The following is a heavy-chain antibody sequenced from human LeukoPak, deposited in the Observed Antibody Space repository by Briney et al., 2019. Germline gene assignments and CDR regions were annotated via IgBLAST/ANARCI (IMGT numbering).Heavy chain of an antibody. J-gene: IGHJ4*02. CDR2: IYHSGTT. CDR3: ARRGPRRYYFDY. D-gene: IGHD2-21*01. CDR1: GGSIRKTDYY. Sequence: SETLSLTCTVSGGSIRKTDYYWGWIRQPPGKGLEWIGTIYHSGTTYYKASLKRRITMSVDTSKNQFSLRLSSVTAADTAVYYCARRGPRRYYFDYWGQGTLVTVSS. V-gene: IGHV4-39*07.